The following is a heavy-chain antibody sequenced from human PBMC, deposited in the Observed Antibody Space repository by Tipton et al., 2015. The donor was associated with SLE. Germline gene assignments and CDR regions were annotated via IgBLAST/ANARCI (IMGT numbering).Heavy chain of an antibody. D-gene: IGHD2-2*01. CDR3: ARAPPAADAFDI. CDR1: GGSFSGYY. J-gene: IGHJ3*02. CDR2: INHSGST. Sequence: TLSLTCAVYGGSFSGYYWSWIRQPPGKGLEWIGEINHSGSTNYNPSLKSRVTISVDTSKNQFSLKLSSVTAADTAVYYCARAPPAADAFDIWGQGTMVTVSS. V-gene: IGHV4-34*01.